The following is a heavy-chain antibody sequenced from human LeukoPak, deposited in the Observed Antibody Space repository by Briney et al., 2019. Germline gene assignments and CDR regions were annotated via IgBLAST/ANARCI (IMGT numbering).Heavy chain of an antibody. V-gene: IGHV1-2*02. Sequence: GASVKVSCKASGYTFTGYYMHWVRQAPGQGLEWMGWINPNSGGTNYAQKFQGRVTMTRDTSISTAYMELSRLRSDDTAVYYSARDSFRSGDSSGYEGPDAFDIWGQGTMVTVSS. CDR1: GYTFTGYY. J-gene: IGHJ3*02. CDR2: INPNSGGT. CDR3: ARDSFRSGDSSGYEGPDAFDI. D-gene: IGHD3-22*01.